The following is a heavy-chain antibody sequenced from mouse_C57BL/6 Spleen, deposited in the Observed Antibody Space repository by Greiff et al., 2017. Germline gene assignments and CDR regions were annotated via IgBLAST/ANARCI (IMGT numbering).Heavy chain of an antibody. J-gene: IGHJ3*01. Sequence: QVQLQQPGAELVRPGASVKLSCKASGYTFTSYWMPWVKQRPGQGLEWIGVIDPSDSYTNYNQKFKGKATLTVDTSSSTAYMQLSSLTSEDSAVYYCARGVYGYDGEVAYWGQGTLVTVAA. CDR1: GYTFTSYW. CDR2: IDPSDSYT. V-gene: IGHV1-59*01. D-gene: IGHD2-2*01. CDR3: ARGVYGYDGEVAY.